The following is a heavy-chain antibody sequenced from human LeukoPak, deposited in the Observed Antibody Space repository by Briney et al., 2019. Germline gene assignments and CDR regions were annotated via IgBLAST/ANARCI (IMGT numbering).Heavy chain of an antibody. V-gene: IGHV4-61*02. J-gene: IGHJ4*02. Sequence: SSETLSLTCTVSGDSISSGSYYWSWIRQPAGKGLEWIGRIYTSGSTNYNPSLKSRVTISVDTSKNQFSLKLSSVTAADTAVYYCARESITIFDYWGQGTLVTVSS. D-gene: IGHD3-9*01. CDR3: ARESITIFDY. CDR1: GDSISSGSYY. CDR2: IYTSGST.